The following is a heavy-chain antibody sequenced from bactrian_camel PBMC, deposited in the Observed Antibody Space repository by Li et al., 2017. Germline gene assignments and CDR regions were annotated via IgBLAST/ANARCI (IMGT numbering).Heavy chain of an antibody. CDR2: LSLDGGA. J-gene: IGHJ4*01. V-gene: IGHV3S53*01. CDR3: AEDEQGGSWVCPSLLSRPRSLKN. D-gene: IGHD2*01. Sequence: HVQLVESGGESVQAGGSLRLSCAVSGYVLLTDCMGWFRQVPGKGREGIAALSLDGGASYADSVEGRFTIAINNAKNTLTLEMNTLKPEDTGEYICAEDEQGGSWVCPSLLSRPRSLKNWGQGTQVTVS. CDR1: GYVLLTDC.